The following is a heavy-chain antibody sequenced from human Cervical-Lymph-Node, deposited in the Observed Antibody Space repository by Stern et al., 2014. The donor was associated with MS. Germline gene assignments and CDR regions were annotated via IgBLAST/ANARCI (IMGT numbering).Heavy chain of an antibody. Sequence: QLQLQESGPGLVKPSETLSLTCTVSGGSISSYYWSWIRQPPGKGLEWIGYIYYSGSTNYNPSLKSRVTISVDTSKNQFSLKLSSVTAADTAVYYCARQDVWGSYRQNFDYWGQGTLVTVSS. CDR2: IYYSGST. D-gene: IGHD3-16*02. J-gene: IGHJ4*02. V-gene: IGHV4-59*01. CDR1: GGSISSYY. CDR3: ARQDVWGSYRQNFDY.